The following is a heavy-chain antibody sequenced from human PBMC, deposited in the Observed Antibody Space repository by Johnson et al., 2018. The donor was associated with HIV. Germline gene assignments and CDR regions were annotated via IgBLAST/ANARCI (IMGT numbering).Heavy chain of an antibody. Sequence: VQLVESGGGLVQPGRSLRLSCAASGFTFDDYAMHWVRQAPGKGLEWVSGISWNSGSIGYADSVKGRFTISRDNTKNSLYLQMNSLRAEDTALYYCARASHSSGWYGRLGDAFDIWGQGTMVTVSS. V-gene: IGHV3-9*01. D-gene: IGHD6-19*01. CDR3: ARASHSSGWYGRLGDAFDI. CDR2: ISWNSGSI. CDR1: GFTFDDYA. J-gene: IGHJ3*02.